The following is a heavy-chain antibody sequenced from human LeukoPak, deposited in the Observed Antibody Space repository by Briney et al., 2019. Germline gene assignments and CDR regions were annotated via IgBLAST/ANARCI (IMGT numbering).Heavy chain of an antibody. D-gene: IGHD3-22*01. J-gene: IGHJ4*02. CDR3: ARDHGYYDSSGYEGY. CDR2: INPSGGST. CDR1: GYTFTSYY. V-gene: IGHV1-46*01. Sequence: ASVEVSCKASGYTFTSYYMHWVRQAPGQGLEWMGIINPSGGSTSYAQKFQGRVTMTRDTSTSTVYMELSSLRSEDTAAYYCARDHGYYDSSGYEGYWGQGTLVTVSS.